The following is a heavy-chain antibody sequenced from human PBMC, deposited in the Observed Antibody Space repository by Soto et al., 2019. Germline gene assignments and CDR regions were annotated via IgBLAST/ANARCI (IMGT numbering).Heavy chain of an antibody. J-gene: IGHJ4*02. D-gene: IGHD2-2*01. CDR2: INWNGGTT. Sequence: ESGGGVVRPGGSLRLSCAASGLTFDDYGMNWVRRAPGKGLEWVSTINWNGGTTIYADSVKGRFTISRDNAKNSLYLQMNSLRAEDTALYHCATSTGDYWGQGTLVTVSS. CDR3: ATSTGDY. V-gene: IGHV3-20*01. CDR1: GLTFDDYG.